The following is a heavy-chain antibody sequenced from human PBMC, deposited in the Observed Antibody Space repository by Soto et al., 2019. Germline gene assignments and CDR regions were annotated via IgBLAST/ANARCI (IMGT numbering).Heavy chain of an antibody. Sequence: GSLRLSCAASGFTFSSYAMSWVRQAPGKGLEWVSAISGSGGSTYYADSVKGRFTISRDNSKNTLYLQMNSLRAEDTAVYYCAKRGLPYYYDSSGYYPAPFDYWGQGTLVTAPQ. CDR2: ISGSGGST. CDR1: GFTFSSYA. J-gene: IGHJ4*02. D-gene: IGHD3-22*01. CDR3: AKRGLPYYYDSSGYYPAPFDY. V-gene: IGHV3-23*01.